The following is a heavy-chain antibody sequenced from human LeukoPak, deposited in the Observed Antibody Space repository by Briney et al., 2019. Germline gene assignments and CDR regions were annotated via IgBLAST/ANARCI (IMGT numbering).Heavy chain of an antibody. Sequence: SETLSLTCTVSGGSISSYYWSWIRQPPGKGLEWIGYIYYSGSTNYSPSLKSRVTISVDTSKNQFSLKLSSVTAADTAVYYCARGHGDPLFDHWGQGNPGHRLL. CDR2: IYYSGST. CDR1: GGSISSYY. D-gene: IGHD4-17*01. J-gene: IGHJ4*02. CDR3: ARGHGDPLFDH. V-gene: IGHV4-59*01.